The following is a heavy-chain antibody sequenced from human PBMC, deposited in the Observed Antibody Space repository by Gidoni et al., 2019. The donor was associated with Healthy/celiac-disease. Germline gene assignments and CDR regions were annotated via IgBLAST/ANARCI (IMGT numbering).Heavy chain of an antibody. J-gene: IGHJ4*02. V-gene: IGHV4-39*07. Sequence: QLQLQESGPGLVKPSETLSLPCTVSGGSISSSSYYWGWIRQPPGKGLEWIGSIYYSGSTYYNPSLKSRVTISVDTSKNQFSLKLSSVTAADTAVYYCARDFYYDSSGWGYWGQGTLVTVSS. D-gene: IGHD3-22*01. CDR3: ARDFYYDSSGWGY. CDR1: GGSISSSSYY. CDR2: IYYSGST.